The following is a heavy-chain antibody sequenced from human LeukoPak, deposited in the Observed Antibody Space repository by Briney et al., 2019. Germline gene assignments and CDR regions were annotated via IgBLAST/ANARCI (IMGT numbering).Heavy chain of an antibody. CDR1: GGSISSYY. Sequence: KPSETLSLTCTVSGGSISSYYWSWIRQPPGKGLEWIGYIYYSGSTNYNPSLKSRVTISVDTSKNQFSLKLSSVTAADTAVYYCARGEDFWSGHPHYFDYWGQGTLVTVSS. V-gene: IGHV4-59*01. CDR3: ARGEDFWSGHPHYFDY. D-gene: IGHD3-3*01. J-gene: IGHJ4*02. CDR2: IYYSGST.